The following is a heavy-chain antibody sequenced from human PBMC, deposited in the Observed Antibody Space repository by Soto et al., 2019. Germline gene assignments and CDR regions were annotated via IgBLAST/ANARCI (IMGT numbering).Heavy chain of an antibody. CDR3: AREFPGNGMDV. J-gene: IGHJ6*02. CDR2: IFGNGGGI. V-gene: IGHV3-23*01. Sequence: GGSLRLSCAASVFTFYIYAMSWVRQAPGKGLEWVSGIFGNGGGISYADSVKGRFTISRDNSKNTLYLQMNSLRAEDTAVYYCAREFPGNGMDVWGQGTTVTVSS. CDR1: VFTFYIYA.